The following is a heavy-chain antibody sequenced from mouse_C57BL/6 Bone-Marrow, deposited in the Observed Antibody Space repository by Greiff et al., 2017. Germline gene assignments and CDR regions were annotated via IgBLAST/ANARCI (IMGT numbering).Heavy chain of an antibody. D-gene: IGHD2-1*01. CDR1: GYTFTSYG. CDR3: ARPFLYGNPFAY. CDR2: IYPRSGNT. J-gene: IGHJ3*01. V-gene: IGHV1-81*01. Sequence: QVQLQQSGAELARPGASVKLSCKASGYTFTSYGISWVKQRTGQGLEWIGEIYPRSGNTYYNEKFKGKATLTADKSSSTAYMELRSLTSEDSAVYFCARPFLYGNPFAYGGQGTLVTVSA.